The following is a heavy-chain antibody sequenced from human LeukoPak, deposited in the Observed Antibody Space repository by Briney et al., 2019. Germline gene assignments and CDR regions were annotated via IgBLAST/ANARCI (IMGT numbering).Heavy chain of an antibody. D-gene: IGHD5-12*01. CDR3: ARDIVANGGVDY. V-gene: IGHV1-69*04. CDR2: IIPILGIA. J-gene: IGHJ4*02. Sequence: SVKVSCKASGGTFSSYAISWVRQVPGQGLEWMGRIIPILGIANYARKFQGRVTITADKSTSTAYMELSSLRSEDTAVYYCARDIVANGGVDYWGQGTLVTVSS. CDR1: GGTFSSYA.